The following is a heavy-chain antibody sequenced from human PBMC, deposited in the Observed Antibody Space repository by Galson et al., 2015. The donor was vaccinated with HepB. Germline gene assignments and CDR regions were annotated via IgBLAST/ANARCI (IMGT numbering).Heavy chain of an antibody. V-gene: IGHV3-23*01. CDR2: ISGSGGST. J-gene: IGHJ4*02. D-gene: IGHD3-3*01. CDR3: AKVGGIFGVVIPRPPYYFDY. Sequence: SLRLSCAASGFTFSSYAMSWVRQAPGKGLEWVSAISGSGGSTYYADSVKGRFTISRDNSKNTLYLQMNSLRAEDTAVYYCAKVGGIFGVVIPRPPYYFDYWGQGTLVTVSS. CDR1: GFTFSSYA.